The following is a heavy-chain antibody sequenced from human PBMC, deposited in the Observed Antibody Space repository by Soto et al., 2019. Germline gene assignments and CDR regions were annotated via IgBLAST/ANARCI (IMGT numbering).Heavy chain of an antibody. Sequence: SETLSLTCTVSGGSISSYYLSLIRQPPGKGLEWIGYIYYSGSTNYNPSLKSRVTISVDTSKNKFSLKLSSVTAADTAVYYCAIAPGGQLWLRHDAFDIWGQGTMVTVSS. J-gene: IGHJ3*02. D-gene: IGHD5-18*01. CDR1: GGSISSYY. V-gene: IGHV4-59*01. CDR3: AIAPGGQLWLRHDAFDI. CDR2: IYYSGST.